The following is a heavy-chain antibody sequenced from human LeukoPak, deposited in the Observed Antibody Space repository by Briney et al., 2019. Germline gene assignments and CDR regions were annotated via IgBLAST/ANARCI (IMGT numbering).Heavy chain of an antibody. CDR2: ISSSSSTI. CDR3: ARDSAATYYDILTGYEY. CDR1: GFTFSSYS. Sequence: PGGSLRLSCAASGFTFSSYSMNWVRQAPGKGLEWVSYISSSSSTIYYADSVKGRFTISRDNAKNSLYLQMNSLRAEDTAVYYCARDSAATYYDILTGYEYWGQGTLVTVSP. J-gene: IGHJ4*02. V-gene: IGHV3-48*04. D-gene: IGHD3-9*01.